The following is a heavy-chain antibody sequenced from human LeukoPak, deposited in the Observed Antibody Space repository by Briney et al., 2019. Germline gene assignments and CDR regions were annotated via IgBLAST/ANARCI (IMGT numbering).Heavy chain of an antibody. CDR3: ARVRSSSSWYYFDY. J-gene: IGHJ4*02. V-gene: IGHV4-34*01. CDR1: GGSFSGYY. Sequence: PSETLSLTCAVYGGSFSGYYWSWIRQPPGKGLEWFGEINHSGSTNYNPSLKSRVTISVDTSKNQFSLKLSSVTAADTAVYYCARVRSSSSWYYFDYWGQGTLVTVSS. CDR2: INHSGST. D-gene: IGHD6-13*01.